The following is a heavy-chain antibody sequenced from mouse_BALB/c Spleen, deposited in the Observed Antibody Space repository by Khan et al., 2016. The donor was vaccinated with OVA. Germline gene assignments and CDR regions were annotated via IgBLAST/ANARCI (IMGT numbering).Heavy chain of an antibody. CDR3: TRRHWDVALFVY. CDR1: GYTFTSYW. Sequence: VQLQQSGTVLARPGASVKMSCKASGYTFTSYWMHWIKERPGQGLEWIGAIYPGNSDTSYNQKFKGKAKLTAVTSTSTAYMELSILTNEDSAVADCTRRHWDVALFVYWGQGTLVTVSA. CDR2: IYPGNSDT. V-gene: IGHV1-5*01. J-gene: IGHJ3*01. D-gene: IGHD4-1*01.